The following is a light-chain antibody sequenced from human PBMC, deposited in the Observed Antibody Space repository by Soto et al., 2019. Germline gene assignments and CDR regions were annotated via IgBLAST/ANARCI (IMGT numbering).Light chain of an antibody. CDR3: LFFYNPLYV. J-gene: IGLJ1*01. Sequence: QAVVTQEPSLTVSPGGTVTLTCGSSTGAVTNGHYPYWFQQKPGQAPRTLIYDTTNRHSWTPARFSGSLLGGKAALTLSGAQPLYPAQYYFLFFYNPLYVFXTGTNVTV. V-gene: IGLV7-46*01. CDR2: DTT. CDR1: TGAVTNGHY.